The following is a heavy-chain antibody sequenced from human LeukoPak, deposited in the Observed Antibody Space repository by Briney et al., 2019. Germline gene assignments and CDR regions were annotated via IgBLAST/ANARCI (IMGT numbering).Heavy chain of an antibody. CDR3: AKGESGSYSWIYHYYYYGMDV. CDR1: GFTFSSYG. V-gene: IGHV3-30*18. Sequence: QPGRSLRLSCAASGFTFSSYGMHWVRQAPGKGLEWVAVISYDGSNKYYADSVKGRFTISRDNSKNTLYLQMNSLRAEDTAVYYCAKGESGSYSWIYHYYYYGMDVWGQGTTVTVSS. CDR2: ISYDGSNK. D-gene: IGHD1-26*01. J-gene: IGHJ6*02.